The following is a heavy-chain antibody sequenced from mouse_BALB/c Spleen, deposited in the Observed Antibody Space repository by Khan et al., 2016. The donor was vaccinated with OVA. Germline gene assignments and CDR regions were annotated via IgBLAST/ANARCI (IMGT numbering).Heavy chain of an antibody. CDR1: GYIFTNYW. D-gene: IGHD3-2*02. V-gene: IGHV1-76*01. Sequence: VQLQESGAELVRPGASVKLSCKTSGYIFTNYWIHWVKQRSGQGLEWIARIYPGTDNTYYSEKLKDTATPTADKSSSTAYMQLSSLKSEDSAVYFCAREEALYYFEYWGQGTTLTVSS. J-gene: IGHJ2*01. CDR3: AREEALYYFEY. CDR2: IYPGTDNT.